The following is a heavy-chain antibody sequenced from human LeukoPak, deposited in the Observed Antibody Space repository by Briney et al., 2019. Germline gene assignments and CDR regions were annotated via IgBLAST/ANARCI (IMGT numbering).Heavy chain of an antibody. V-gene: IGHV1-46*01. CDR2: INPSGGST. CDR3: ARGEVVGYWASWYYFDY. D-gene: IGHD2-2*01. Sequence: ASVKVSCKASGYTFISYYMHWVRQAPGQGLEWMGIINPSGGSTSYARKFQGRVTMTRDTSTSTVYMELSSLRSEDTAVYYCARGEVVGYWASWYYFDYWGQGTLVTVSS. CDR1: GYTFISYY. J-gene: IGHJ4*02.